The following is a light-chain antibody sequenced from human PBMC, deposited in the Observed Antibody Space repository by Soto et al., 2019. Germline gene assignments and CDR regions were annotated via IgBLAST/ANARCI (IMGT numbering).Light chain of an antibody. Sequence: EIVMTQSPATLSVSPGERATLSCRASQSVNNNLAWYQQKPGRAPRLLIYGASTRATGVPARFTASGSGTEFTLTISSLQSEDFGIYFCQEYNDWPPLTFGGGTKVEIK. CDR3: QEYNDWPPLT. V-gene: IGKV3-15*01. CDR1: QSVNNN. CDR2: GAS. J-gene: IGKJ4*01.